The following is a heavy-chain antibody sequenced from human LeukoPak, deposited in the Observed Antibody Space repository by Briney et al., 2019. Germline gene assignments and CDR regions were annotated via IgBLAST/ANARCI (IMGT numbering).Heavy chain of an antibody. CDR1: GGSISSGGYY. CDR2: IYHSGST. D-gene: IGHD1-26*01. Sequence: SETLSLTCTVSGGSISSGGYYWSWIRQPPGKGLEWIGYIYHSGSTYYNPSLESRVTISVDRSKNQFSLKLSSVTAADTAVYYCARGVGAGIGAFDIWGQGTMVTVSS. J-gene: IGHJ3*02. CDR3: ARGVGAGIGAFDI. V-gene: IGHV4-30-2*01.